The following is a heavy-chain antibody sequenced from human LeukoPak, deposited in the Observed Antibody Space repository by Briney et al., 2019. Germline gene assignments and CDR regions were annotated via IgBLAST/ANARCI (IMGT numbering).Heavy chain of an antibody. CDR1: GGSISSGGYY. CDR2: IYYSGST. Sequence: PSQTLSLTCTVSGGSISSGGYYWSWIRQHPGKGLEWIGYIYYSGSTYYNPSLKSRVTISVDTSKSRFSLKLSSVTAADTAVYYCARDRGYSGYDSGHLLGFFDYWGQGTLVTVSS. J-gene: IGHJ4*02. D-gene: IGHD5-12*01. CDR3: ARDRGYSGYDSGHLLGFFDY. V-gene: IGHV4-31*03.